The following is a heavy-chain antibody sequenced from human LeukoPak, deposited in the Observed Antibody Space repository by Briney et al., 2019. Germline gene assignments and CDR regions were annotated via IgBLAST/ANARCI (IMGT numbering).Heavy chain of an antibody. Sequence: GGSLRLSCAASAFTFSNYAMGWVRQAPGKGLEWVSYISSSSSIIYYADSVKGRFTISRDNAKNSLYLQMNSLRAEDTAVYYCARKPVGYGSGSYYIDYWGQGTLVTVSS. J-gene: IGHJ4*02. CDR2: ISSSSSII. V-gene: IGHV3-48*04. CDR3: ARKPVGYGSGSYYIDY. D-gene: IGHD3-10*01. CDR1: AFTFSNYA.